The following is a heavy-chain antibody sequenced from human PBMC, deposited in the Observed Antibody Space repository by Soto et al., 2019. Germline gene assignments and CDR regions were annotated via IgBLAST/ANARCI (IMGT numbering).Heavy chain of an antibody. Sequence: GGSLRLSCAASGFTFSSYAMSWVRQAPGKGLEWVSAISGSGGSTYYADSVKGRFTISRDNSKNTLYLQMNSLRAEDTAVYYCAKAGGGIAAAFGSRGGMDVWGQGTTVTVSS. CDR3: AKAGGGIAAAFGSRGGMDV. D-gene: IGHD6-13*01. CDR2: ISGSGGST. J-gene: IGHJ6*02. CDR1: GFTFSSYA. V-gene: IGHV3-23*01.